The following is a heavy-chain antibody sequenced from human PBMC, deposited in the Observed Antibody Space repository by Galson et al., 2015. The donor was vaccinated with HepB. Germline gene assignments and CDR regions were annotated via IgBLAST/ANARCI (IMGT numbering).Heavy chain of an antibody. CDR2: VSSDGNTK. Sequence: SLRLSCAASGFAFSDYGMHWVRQAPGKGLDEVAVVSSDGNTKVYTDSVKGRFTISRDNAKNTLYLLMNCLRPEDTAVYFCVKDKPYTGHAWGQGVLVTVSS. D-gene: IGHD5-12*01. CDR1: GFAFSDYG. V-gene: IGHV3-30*18. CDR3: VKDKPYTGHA. J-gene: IGHJ5*02.